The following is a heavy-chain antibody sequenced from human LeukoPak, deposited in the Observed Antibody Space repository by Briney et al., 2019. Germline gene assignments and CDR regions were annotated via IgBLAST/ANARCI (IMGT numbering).Heavy chain of an antibody. V-gene: IGHV4-4*07. CDR2: IYTSGST. J-gene: IGHJ4*02. CDR1: GGSSNNYY. Sequence: PSETLSLTCTVSGGSSNNYYWSWIRQSAGKGLEWIGRIYTSGSTNYNPSLKSRVSMSVDTSKNQFSLRLRSVTAADTAVYYCARESGYYYDTSGYIFDYWGQGILVTVSS. D-gene: IGHD3-22*01. CDR3: ARESGYYYDTSGYIFDY.